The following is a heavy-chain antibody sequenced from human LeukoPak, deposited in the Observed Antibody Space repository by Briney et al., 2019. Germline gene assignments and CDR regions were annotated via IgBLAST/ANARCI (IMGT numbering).Heavy chain of an antibody. CDR2: INHSGST. CDR1: GGSFSGYY. J-gene: IGHJ4*02. CDR3: ARSGSYHRFDY. Sequence: PSETLSLTCAVYGGSFSGYYWSWIRQPPGKGLEWIGEINHSGSTNYNPSLKSRVTISVDRSKNQFSLKLSSVTAADTAVYYCARSGSYHRFDYWGQGTLVTVSS. D-gene: IGHD1-26*01. V-gene: IGHV4-34*01.